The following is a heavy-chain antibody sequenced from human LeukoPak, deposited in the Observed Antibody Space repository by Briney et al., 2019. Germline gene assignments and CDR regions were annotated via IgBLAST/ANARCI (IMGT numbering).Heavy chain of an antibody. J-gene: IGHJ4*02. D-gene: IGHD3-10*01. Sequence: GGSLRLSCAASGFTFSDHYMDWVRQAPGKGLEWVGRIRNKVNSHTTEYSASVKGRFTISRDDSTNSVYLQMNSLKTEDTAVYYCVAMLRGVGYWGQGTLITVSS. CDR2: IRNKVNSHTT. CDR1: GFTFSDHY. CDR3: VAMLRGVGY. V-gene: IGHV3-72*01.